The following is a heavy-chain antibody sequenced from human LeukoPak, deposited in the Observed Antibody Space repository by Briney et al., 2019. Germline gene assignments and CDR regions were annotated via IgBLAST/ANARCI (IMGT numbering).Heavy chain of an antibody. D-gene: IGHD5-18*01. V-gene: IGHV4-61*01. Sequence: SETLSLTCTVSGGSVSSGSYYWSWIRQPPGKGLEWIGYIYYSGSTNYNPSLKSRVTISVDTSKNQFSLKLSSVTAADTAVYYCARPQTTPLTVDTAMVNWYFDLWGRGTLVTVSS. CDR1: GGSVSSGSYY. CDR2: IYYSGST. J-gene: IGHJ2*01. CDR3: ARPQTTPLTVDTAMVNWYFDL.